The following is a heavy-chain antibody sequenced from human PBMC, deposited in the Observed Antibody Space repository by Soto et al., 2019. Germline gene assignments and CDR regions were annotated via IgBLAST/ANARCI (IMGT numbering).Heavy chain of an antibody. D-gene: IGHD1-26*01. CDR3: AAQTGRIVGATLFDY. V-gene: IGHV1-46*03. CDR1: GYTFTSYY. Sequence: ASVKVSCKASGYTFTSYYMHWVRQAPGQGLEWMGIINPSGGSTSYAQKFQGRVTMTRDTSTSTVYMELSSLRSEDTAVYYCAAQTGRIVGATLFDYWGQGTLVTVSS. J-gene: IGHJ4*02. CDR2: INPSGGST.